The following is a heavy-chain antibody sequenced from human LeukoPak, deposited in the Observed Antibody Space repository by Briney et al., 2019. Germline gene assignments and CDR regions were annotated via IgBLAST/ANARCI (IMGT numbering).Heavy chain of an antibody. J-gene: IGHJ3*02. CDR2: IRSKAYGGTT. CDR3: TRDLYCSSTSCYKGGAFDI. Sequence: GGSLRLSCTASGFTFGDYAMSWVRQAPGKGLERVGFIRSKAYGGTTEYAASVKGRFTISRDDSKSIAYLQMNSLKTEDTAVYYCTRDLYCSSTSCYKGGAFDIWGQGTMVTVSS. V-gene: IGHV3-49*04. D-gene: IGHD2-2*01. CDR1: GFTFGDYA.